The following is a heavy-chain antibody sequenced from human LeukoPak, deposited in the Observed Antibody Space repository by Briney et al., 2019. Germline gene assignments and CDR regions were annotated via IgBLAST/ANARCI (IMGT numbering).Heavy chain of an antibody. CDR1: GFTVGSYY. Sequence: PGGSLRLSCAASGFTVGSYYMSWLRQAPGKGPEWVSSFGPTGKTYYADSVKGRFTISRDNAKNSLYLQMNSLRAEDTAVYYCARTKGELPHYWGQGTLVTVSS. D-gene: IGHD1-26*01. CDR2: FGPTGKT. J-gene: IGHJ4*02. V-gene: IGHV3-69-1*01. CDR3: ARTKGELPHY.